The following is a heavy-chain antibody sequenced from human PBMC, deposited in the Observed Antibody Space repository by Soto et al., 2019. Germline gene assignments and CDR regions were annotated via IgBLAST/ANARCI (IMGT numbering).Heavy chain of an antibody. CDR2: ISGSSSGT. D-gene: IGHD6-19*01. J-gene: IGHJ6*02. CDR1: GFNFGAYA. CDR3: AKDRSENFWVYYYAMDV. V-gene: IGHV3-23*01. Sequence: PGGSLRLSCEASGFNFGAYAMSWVRQAPGKGLEWVSRISGSSSGTYYTDSVKGRFTISRDNSKNTVYLQMNSLRGEDTAVYYCAKDRSENFWVYYYAMDVWGQGTAVTVSS.